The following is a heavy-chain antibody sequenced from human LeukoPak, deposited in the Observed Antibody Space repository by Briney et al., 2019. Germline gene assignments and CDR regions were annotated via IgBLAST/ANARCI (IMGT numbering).Heavy chain of an antibody. J-gene: IGHJ4*02. CDR3: TRGYSTRHFPFDS. V-gene: IGHV3-20*04. D-gene: IGHD5-12*01. Sequence: GGSLRLSCAASGFTFSSYGMHWVRQAPGKGLEWVAGVNSNGRSAGYAASVRGRFTISRDNAKNSLYLEMGSLRLEDTAFYFCTRGYSTRHFPFDSWGQGTLVTVSS. CDR1: GFTFSSYG. CDR2: VNSNGRSA.